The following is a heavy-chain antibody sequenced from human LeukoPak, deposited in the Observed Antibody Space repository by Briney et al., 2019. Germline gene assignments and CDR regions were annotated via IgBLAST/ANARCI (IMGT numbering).Heavy chain of an antibody. J-gene: IGHJ6*03. CDR2: INHNGST. CDR1: GGSFSGYY. V-gene: IGHV4-34*01. CDR3: ARGRRGARTRDGSWRYYSPSYYYYMVV. D-gene: IGHD3-10*01. Sequence: SETLSLTCAVCGGSFSGYYWSWIRQPPGKGLEWSAEINHNGSTNYKPSLKSRVTISVDTCKTQFSLQLSSVTAADTAVYYCARGRRGARTRDGSWRYYSPSYYYYMVVWGKGTTVTVSS.